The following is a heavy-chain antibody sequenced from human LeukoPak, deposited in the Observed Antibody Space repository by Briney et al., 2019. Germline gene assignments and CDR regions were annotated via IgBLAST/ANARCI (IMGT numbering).Heavy chain of an antibody. CDR1: GGSISSSSYY. V-gene: IGHV4-39*07. CDR3: AREANAYYYDSSGADGAFDI. D-gene: IGHD3-22*01. Sequence: SETLSLTCTVSGGSISSSSYYWGWIRQPPGKGLEWIGSIYYSGSTYYNPSLKSRVTISVDTSKNQFSLKLSSVTAADTAVYYCAREANAYYYDSSGADGAFDIWGQGTMVTVSS. J-gene: IGHJ3*02. CDR2: IYYSGST.